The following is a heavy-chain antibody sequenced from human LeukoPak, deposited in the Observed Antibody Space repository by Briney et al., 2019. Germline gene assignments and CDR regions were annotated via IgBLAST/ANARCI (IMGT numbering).Heavy chain of an antibody. Sequence: SETLSLTCTVSGGSISSYYWSWLRQPPGKGLEWIGYIYYSGSTNYNPSLTSRVTISVDTSKNQFSLKLSSVTAADTAVYYCARAPIWIAVAGVFDYWGQGTLVTVSS. J-gene: IGHJ4*02. CDR1: GGSISSYY. CDR2: IYYSGST. V-gene: IGHV4-59*01. CDR3: ARAPIWIAVAGVFDY. D-gene: IGHD6-19*01.